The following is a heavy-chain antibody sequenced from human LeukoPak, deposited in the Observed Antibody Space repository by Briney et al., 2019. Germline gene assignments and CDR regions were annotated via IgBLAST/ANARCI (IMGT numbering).Heavy chain of an antibody. CDR3: ARNRGDPSYFDY. J-gene: IGHJ4*02. Sequence: GGSLRLSCTAYGFTFNGYSMNWVRQAPGKGLEWVSSISTSSSYIYYADSVKGRFTISRNNPKNSLYLQMNSLRAEDTAVYYCARNRGDPSYFDYWGQGTLVTVSS. CDR2: ISTSSSYI. D-gene: IGHD4-17*01. CDR1: GFTFNGYS. V-gene: IGHV3-21*01.